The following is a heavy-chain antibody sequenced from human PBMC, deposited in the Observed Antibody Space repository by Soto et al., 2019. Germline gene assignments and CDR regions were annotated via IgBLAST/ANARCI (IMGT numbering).Heavy chain of an antibody. CDR2: ISGSGGST. CDR1: GFTFSSYA. V-gene: IGHV3-23*01. J-gene: IGHJ5*02. Sequence: PGGSLRLSCAASGFTFSSYAMSWVRQAPGKGLEWVSAISGSGGSTYYADSVKGRFTISRDNSKNTLYLQMNSLRAEDTAVYYCAKDKYESRIAAAGYNWFDPWGQGTLVTVSS. D-gene: IGHD6-13*01. CDR3: AKDKYESRIAAAGYNWFDP.